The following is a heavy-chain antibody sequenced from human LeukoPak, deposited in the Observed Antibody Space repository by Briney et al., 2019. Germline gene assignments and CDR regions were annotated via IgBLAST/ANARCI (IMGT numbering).Heavy chain of an antibody. D-gene: IGHD2-2*02. CDR2: MNPNSGNT. J-gene: IGHJ6*03. Sequence: ASVKVSCKASGYTFTSYDINWVRQATGQGLEWMGWMNPNSGNTGYAQKFQGRVTITRNTTISTAYMELSSLRSEDTAVYYCARTQPPWYQLLYTGEGYYYYYYMDVWGKGTTVTVSS. V-gene: IGHV1-8*03. CDR3: ARTQPPWYQLLYTGEGYYYYYYMDV. CDR1: GYTFTSYD.